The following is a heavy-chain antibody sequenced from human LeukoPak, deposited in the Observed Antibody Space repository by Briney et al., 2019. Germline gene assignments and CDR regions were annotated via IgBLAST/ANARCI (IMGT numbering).Heavy chain of an antibody. D-gene: IGHD3-22*01. V-gene: IGHV1-69*05. CDR1: GGTFSSYA. CDR2: IIPIFGTA. J-gene: IGHJ4*02. CDR3: AREFQNRGYYDSSGPAY. Sequence: SVKVSCKASGGTFSSYAISWVRQAPGQGLEWMGGIIPIFGTANYAQKFQGRVTITTDESTSTAYMELSSLRSEGTAVYYCAREFQNRGYYDSSGPAYWGQGTLVTVSS.